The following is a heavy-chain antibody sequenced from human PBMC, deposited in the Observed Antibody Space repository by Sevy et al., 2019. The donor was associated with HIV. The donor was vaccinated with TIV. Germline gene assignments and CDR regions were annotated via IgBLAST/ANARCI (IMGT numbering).Heavy chain of an antibody. CDR1: GYTFTSYG. J-gene: IGHJ5*02. V-gene: IGHV1-18*04. CDR2: ISAYNGNT. CDR3: ARDGRFSEWRNWFDP. Sequence: ASVKVSCKASGYTFTSYGISWVRQAPGQGLEWMGWISAYNGNTNYAQKLQGRVTMTTDTSTSTAYMELRSLRSDDTAVYYSARDGRFSEWRNWFDPWGQGTLVTVSS. D-gene: IGHD3-3*01.